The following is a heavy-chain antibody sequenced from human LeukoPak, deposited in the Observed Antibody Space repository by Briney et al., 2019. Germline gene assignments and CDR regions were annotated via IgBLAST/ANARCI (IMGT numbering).Heavy chain of an antibody. V-gene: IGHV1-3*03. Sequence: GASVKVSCKASGYTFTSYAMHWVRQAPGQRLEWMGWINAGNGNTKYSQEFQGRVTITRDTSASTAYMELSSLRSEDMAVYYCATKPIAARQLGGDWGQGTLVTVSS. CDR3: ATKPIAARQLGGD. D-gene: IGHD6-6*01. CDR1: GYTFTSYA. J-gene: IGHJ4*02. CDR2: INAGNGNT.